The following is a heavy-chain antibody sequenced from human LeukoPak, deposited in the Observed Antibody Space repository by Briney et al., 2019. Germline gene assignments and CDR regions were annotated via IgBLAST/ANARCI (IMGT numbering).Heavy chain of an antibody. CDR3: SKAKGKTGGFYMDV. D-gene: IGHD1-26*01. CDR2: ISWDGGST. CDR1: GFTFDDYA. V-gene: IGHV3-43D*03. J-gene: IGHJ6*03. Sequence: GGSLRLSCAASGFTFDDYAMHWVRKAPGKGLEWVSLISWDGGSTYYADSVKGRFTISRDNSKNSLYLQMNSLRAEDTALYYFSKAKGKTGGFYMDVWGKGTTVTVSS.